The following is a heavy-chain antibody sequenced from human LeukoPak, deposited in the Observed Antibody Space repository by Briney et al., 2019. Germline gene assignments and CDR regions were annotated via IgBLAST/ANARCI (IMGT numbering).Heavy chain of an antibody. CDR2: IRSKPNNYAT. CDR1: GFTFSGAA. D-gene: IGHD6-13*01. J-gene: IGHJ5*02. V-gene: IGHV3-73*01. Sequence: GGSLKLSCTASGFTFSGAAMHWVRQASGKGPEWVGHIRSKPNNYATAYAASVKGRFTISRDDSKNTAYLQMNSLKIEDTAVYYCTRPLGAAAGTYFDPWGQGTLVTVSS. CDR3: TRPLGAAAGTYFDP.